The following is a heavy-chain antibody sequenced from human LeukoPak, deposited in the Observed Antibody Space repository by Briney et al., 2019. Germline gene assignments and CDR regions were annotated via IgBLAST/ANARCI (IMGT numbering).Heavy chain of an antibody. Sequence: PGGTLRLSCAASGFTFSSYWMHWVRHAPGKGLVWVSRINSDGSSTSYADSVKGRFTISRDNAKNTLYLQMNSLRAEDTALYYCAREGYGEGGGYDYWGQGTLVTVSS. CDR2: INSDGSST. D-gene: IGHD4-17*01. V-gene: IGHV3-74*01. CDR1: GFTFSSYW. CDR3: AREGYGEGGGYDY. J-gene: IGHJ4*02.